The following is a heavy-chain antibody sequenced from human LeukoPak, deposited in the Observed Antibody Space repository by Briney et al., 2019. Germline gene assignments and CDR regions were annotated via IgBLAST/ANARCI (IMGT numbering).Heavy chain of an antibody. J-gene: IGHJ4*02. CDR3: AKSRLRYFDWLSDFDY. CDR1: GFTFSSYA. Sequence: GGSLRLSCAASGFTFSSYAMSWVRQAPGKGLEWVSAISGSGGSTYYADSVKGRFTISRDNSKNTLYLQMNSLRAEDTAVYYCAKSRLRYFDWLSDFDYWGQGTLVTVSS. CDR2: ISGSGGST. D-gene: IGHD3-9*01. V-gene: IGHV3-23*01.